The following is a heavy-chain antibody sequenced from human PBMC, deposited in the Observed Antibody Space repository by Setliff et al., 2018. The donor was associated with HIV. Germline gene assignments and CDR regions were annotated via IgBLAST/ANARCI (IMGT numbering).Heavy chain of an antibody. V-gene: IGHV4-34*09. J-gene: IGHJ3*02. CDR1: GGSFTAHF. CDR2: INQSGST. D-gene: IGHD7-27*01. CDR3: ARVSQDLLGAFDI. Sequence: SETLSLTCAVYGGSFTAHFWAWIRQPPGKGLQWIGEINQSGSTNYNPSLKSRVIISVDSSKNQFFLKLTSVTAADMAMYYCARVSQDLLGAFDIWGQGTMVTVSS.